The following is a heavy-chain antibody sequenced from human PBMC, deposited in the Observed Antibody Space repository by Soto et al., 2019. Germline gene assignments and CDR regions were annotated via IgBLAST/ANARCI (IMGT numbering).Heavy chain of an antibody. CDR3: ARGVGSGTYYNQYNWFDP. CDR1: GYTFTSYD. V-gene: IGHV1-18*01. CDR2: MNPNNGNT. D-gene: IGHD3-10*01. Sequence: ASVKVSCKASGYTFTSYDINWVRQATGQGLEWMGWMNPNNGNTNHAQKIQGRVTMTTDTSTSTAYMELRSLRSDDTAVYYCARGVGSGTYYNQYNWFDPWGQGTLVTVSS. J-gene: IGHJ5*02.